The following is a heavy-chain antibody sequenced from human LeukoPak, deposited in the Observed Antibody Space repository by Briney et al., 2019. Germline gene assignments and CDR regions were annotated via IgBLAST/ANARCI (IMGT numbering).Heavy chain of an antibody. CDR1: GFPFSGHS. CDR2: IFGNGVKT. CDR3: ARVGDWSNYFGMDA. J-gene: IGHJ6*02. Sequence: GSLRLSLATSGFPFSGHSMTWVRPTPGKGLEWVSVIFGNGVKTYYADSLKGRFTISRDNSKSTLYLQMNSLRADDTAVYYCARVGDWSNYFGMDAWGQGTTVSVSS. V-gene: IGHV3-23*01. D-gene: IGHD3-16*01.